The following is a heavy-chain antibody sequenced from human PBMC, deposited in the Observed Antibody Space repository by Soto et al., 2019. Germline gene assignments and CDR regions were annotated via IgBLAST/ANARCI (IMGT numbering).Heavy chain of an antibody. D-gene: IGHD3-9*01. V-gene: IGHV1-2*02. CDR1: GYTFTGYY. Sequence: GASVKVSCKASGYTFTGYYMHWVRQAPGQGLEWMGWINPNSGGTNYAQKFQGRVTMTRDTSISTAYMELSRPRSDDTAVYYCARDGYDILTGRSAGFDYWGQGTLVTVSS. J-gene: IGHJ4*02. CDR3: ARDGYDILTGRSAGFDY. CDR2: INPNSGGT.